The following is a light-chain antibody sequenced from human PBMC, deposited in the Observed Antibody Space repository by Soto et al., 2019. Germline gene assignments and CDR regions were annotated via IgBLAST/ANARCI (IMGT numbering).Light chain of an antibody. J-gene: IGKJ5*01. V-gene: IGKV3-11*01. Sequence: EIVLTQSAATLSLSAGERATLSWRASPSVTNFLAWYQQKPGQAPRLLIYGAFNRATGIPARFSGSGSGTDFTLTISSLEPEDSAVYYCQQRNVWPPVTFGQGTRLEIK. CDR2: GAF. CDR1: PSVTNF. CDR3: QQRNVWPPVT.